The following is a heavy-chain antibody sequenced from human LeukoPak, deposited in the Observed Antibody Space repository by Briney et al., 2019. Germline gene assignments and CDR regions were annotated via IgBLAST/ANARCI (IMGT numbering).Heavy chain of an antibody. CDR2: ISSSSSYI. CDR3: ARDLIRPDTYCSGGSCHIDY. Sequence: GGSLRLSCAASGFTFSSYSMNWVRQAPGKGLEWVSSISSSSSYIYYADSVKGRLTISRDNAKNSLYLQMNSLRAEDTAVYYCARDLIRPDTYCSGGSCHIDYWGQGTLVTVSS. CDR1: GFTFSSYS. V-gene: IGHV3-21*01. J-gene: IGHJ4*02. D-gene: IGHD2-15*01.